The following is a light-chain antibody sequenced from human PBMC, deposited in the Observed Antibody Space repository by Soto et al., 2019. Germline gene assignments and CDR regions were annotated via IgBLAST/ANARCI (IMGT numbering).Light chain of an antibody. CDR2: GAS. CDR1: HLISSNY. CDR3: QQYGDSPQT. V-gene: IGKV3-20*01. J-gene: IGKJ2*01. Sequence: EIVLTQSPGTLSLSPGERATLSCRASHLISSNYLAWYRQQPGQAPRLLIYGASSRATCIPDRFSGSGSGTDFTLTISGLEPEDFAVYYCQQYGDSPQTFGQGTKVEIK.